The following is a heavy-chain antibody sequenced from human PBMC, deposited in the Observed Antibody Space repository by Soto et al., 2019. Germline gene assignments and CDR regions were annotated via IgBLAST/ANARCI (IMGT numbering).Heavy chain of an antibody. Sequence: GGSLRLSCAASGFTFSSYWMHWVRQAPGKGLVWVSRINSDGSSTSYADSVKGRFTISRDNAKNTLYLQMNSLRAEDTAVYYCARAGITMVRGADGDFDYWGQGTLVTVSS. V-gene: IGHV3-74*01. J-gene: IGHJ4*02. CDR2: INSDGSST. CDR1: GFTFSSYW. D-gene: IGHD3-10*01. CDR3: ARAGITMVRGADGDFDY.